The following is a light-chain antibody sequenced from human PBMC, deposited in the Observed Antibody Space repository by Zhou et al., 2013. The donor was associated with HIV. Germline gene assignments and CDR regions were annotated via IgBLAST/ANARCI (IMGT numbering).Light chain of an antibody. CDR1: QSIGNW. J-gene: IGKJ2*01. Sequence: DIQMTQSPSTLSASVEDRVTITCRASQSIGNWLAWYQQKPGRAPKLLIYKASSLESGVPSRFSGSGSGTEFTLTISSLRPDDFATYYCQQYNTYPYTFGQGTILEIK. CDR3: QQYNTYPYT. V-gene: IGKV1-5*03. CDR2: KAS.